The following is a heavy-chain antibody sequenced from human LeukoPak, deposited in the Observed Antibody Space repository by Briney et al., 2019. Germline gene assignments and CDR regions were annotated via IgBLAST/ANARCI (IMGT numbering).Heavy chain of an antibody. J-gene: IGHJ5*02. D-gene: IGHD3-9*01. CDR3: ARDVHYDILTGYPNWFDP. CDR2: IKQDGSDQ. CDR1: GFTFTKYW. V-gene: IGHV3-7*01. Sequence: GGSLRLSCAASGFTFTKYWMTWVRQAPGKGLEWVGNIKQDGSDQNYMDSVKGRFTISRDNTKNSVYLQMSSLRAEDTAVYYCARDVHYDILTGYPNWFDPWGQGTLVTVSS.